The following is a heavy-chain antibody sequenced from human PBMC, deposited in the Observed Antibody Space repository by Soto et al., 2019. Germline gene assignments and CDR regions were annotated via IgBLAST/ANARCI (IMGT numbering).Heavy chain of an antibody. D-gene: IGHD3-10*01. Sequence: ASVKVSCKASGYTFTSYDINWVRQATGQGLEWMGWMNPNSGNTGYAQKFQGRVTMTRNTSISTAYMELSSLRSEDTAVYYCAKDMVRGVTPYYYGMDVWGQGTTVTVSS. CDR2: MNPNSGNT. CDR3: AKDMVRGVTPYYYGMDV. J-gene: IGHJ6*02. CDR1: GYTFTSYD. V-gene: IGHV1-8*01.